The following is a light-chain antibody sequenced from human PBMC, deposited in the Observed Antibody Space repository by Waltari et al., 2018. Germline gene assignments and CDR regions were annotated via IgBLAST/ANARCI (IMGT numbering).Light chain of an antibody. J-gene: IGLJ3*02. CDR2: VVT. CDR3: CSYAGSYTWV. Sequence: SALTQPRPVSASPGQSATISCTGTTTDPGSYNYVSWYQQHPGKAPKLIILVVTKRPSGVPDRLSGSKSGNTASLTISGLRAEDEAEYYCCSYAGSYTWVFGGGTKLTVV. V-gene: IGLV2-11*01. CDR1: TTDPGSYNY.